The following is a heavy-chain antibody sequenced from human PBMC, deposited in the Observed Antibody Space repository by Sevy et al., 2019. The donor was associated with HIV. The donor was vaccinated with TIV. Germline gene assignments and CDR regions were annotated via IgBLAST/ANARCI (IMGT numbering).Heavy chain of an antibody. CDR2: INPNTSDT. J-gene: IGHJ3*02. CDR1: GSSFTGYY. Sequence: ASVKVSCKASGSSFTGYYMNWVRQAPGQGLEWMGWINPNTSDTTYSVKFEGRVTMTRDSSLSTAYLELRGLRSDDTAVYYCARDFLAVTSIPSDAFDIWGQGTLVTVSS. V-gene: IGHV1-2*02. CDR3: ARDFLAVTSIPSDAFDI. D-gene: IGHD2-21*02.